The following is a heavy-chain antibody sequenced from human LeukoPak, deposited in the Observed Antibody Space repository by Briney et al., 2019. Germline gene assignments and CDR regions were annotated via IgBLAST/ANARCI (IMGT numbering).Heavy chain of an antibody. V-gene: IGHV1-69*05. CDR3: ARGRGYCSSISCYNDAFDI. CDR2: IIPIFGTT. Sequence: SVKVSCKAYGGTFSSYAISWVRQAPGQGLEWMGGIIPIFGTTFYTQNFQGRVTITTDESTSTAYMELSSLRSEDTAVYYCARGRGYCSSISCYNDAFDIWGQGTMVTVSS. CDR1: GGTFSSYA. J-gene: IGHJ3*02. D-gene: IGHD2-2*02.